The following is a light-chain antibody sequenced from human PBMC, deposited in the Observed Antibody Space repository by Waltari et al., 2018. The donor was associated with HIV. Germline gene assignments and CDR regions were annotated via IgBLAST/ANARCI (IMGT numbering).Light chain of an antibody. Sequence: QSALTPPPSASGPPGQTVTMSCSATSSHPGSHALTWYQQLPGTAPKLLIYSNNQRPSGVPDRFSGSKSGTSASLAISGLQSEDEADYYCAAWDGSLNGRMFGGGTKLTVL. V-gene: IGLV1-44*01. J-gene: IGLJ3*02. CDR1: SSHPGSHA. CDR2: SNN. CDR3: AAWDGSLNGRM.